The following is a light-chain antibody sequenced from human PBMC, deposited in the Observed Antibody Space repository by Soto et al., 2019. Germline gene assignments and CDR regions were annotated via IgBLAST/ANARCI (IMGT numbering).Light chain of an antibody. Sequence: QSALTQPPSASGSPGQSVTISCTGTSSDVGGYNFVSWYQQHPGKAPKLMIYEVSERPSGVPDRFSGSKSGNTASLTVSGLQAEDEADSYCSSYAGSNLVVFGGGTKLTV. J-gene: IGLJ2*01. V-gene: IGLV2-8*01. CDR2: EVS. CDR1: SSDVGGYNF. CDR3: SSYAGSNLVV.